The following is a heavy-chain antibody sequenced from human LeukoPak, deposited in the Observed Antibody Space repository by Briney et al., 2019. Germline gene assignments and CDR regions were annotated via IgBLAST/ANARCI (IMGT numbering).Heavy chain of an antibody. Sequence: SETLSLTCTVSGGSTSSYYWSWIRQPAGKGLEWIGRIYSSGSTNYNPSLKSRVTMSIDTSKNQFSLKLSSVTAADTAVYYCARDKAAISYYTDVWGKGTTVTVSS. V-gene: IGHV4-4*07. CDR2: IYSSGST. J-gene: IGHJ6*03. D-gene: IGHD5-18*01. CDR3: ARDKAAISYYTDV. CDR1: GGSTSSYY.